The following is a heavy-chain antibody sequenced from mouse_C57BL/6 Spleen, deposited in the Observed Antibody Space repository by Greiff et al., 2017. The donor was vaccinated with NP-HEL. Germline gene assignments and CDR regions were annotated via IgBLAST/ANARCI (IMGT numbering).Heavy chain of an antibody. V-gene: IGHV1-62-2*01. J-gene: IGHJ4*01. D-gene: IGHD2-14*01. CDR3: ARHEVRYDGRYAMDY. Sequence: VQLQQSGAELVKPGASVKLSCKASGYTFTEYTIHWVKQRSGQGLEWIGWFYPGRGSIKYNEKFKDKATLTADKSSSTVYMALSRLTSEDSAVYLCARHEVRYDGRYAMDYWGQGTSVTVSS. CDR1: GYTFTEYT. CDR2: FYPGRGSI.